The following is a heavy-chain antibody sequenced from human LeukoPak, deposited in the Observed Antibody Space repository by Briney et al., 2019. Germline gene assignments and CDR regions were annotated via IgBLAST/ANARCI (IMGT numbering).Heavy chain of an antibody. CDR1: GGSISSNY. D-gene: IGHD1-1*01. Sequence: TSETLSLTCTVSGGSISSNYWSWIRQPPGKGLEWIGYIYHSGSTSYNPSLKSRVTFSVDTSKNQFSLKLNSVTAADTAVYYCARDRWNDAYNGMDVWGQGTPVTVSS. CDR2: IYHSGST. V-gene: IGHV4-59*01. CDR3: ARDRWNDAYNGMDV. J-gene: IGHJ6*02.